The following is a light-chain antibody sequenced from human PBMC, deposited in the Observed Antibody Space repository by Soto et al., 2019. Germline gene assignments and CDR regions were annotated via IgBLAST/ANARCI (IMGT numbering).Light chain of an antibody. CDR1: SLNIGIHP. CDR3: AVWDDTVVE. Sequence: QSVLTQPPSASATPGQRVTISCSGSSLNIGIHPVNWYQHLPGTAPKLLXXXNNQRPSAVXXXXXGSKSDTSASLAISGLXSXXXXXYYCAVWDDTVVEFGGGTKLTVL. CDR2: XNN. V-gene: IGLV1-44*01. J-gene: IGLJ2*01.